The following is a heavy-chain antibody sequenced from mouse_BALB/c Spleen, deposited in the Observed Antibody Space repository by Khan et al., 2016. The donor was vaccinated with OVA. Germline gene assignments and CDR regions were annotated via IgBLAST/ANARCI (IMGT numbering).Heavy chain of an antibody. D-gene: IGHD2-14*01. CDR2: IYPGNGYT. CDR1: GSTFTSYG. J-gene: IGHJ2*01. V-gene: IGHV1S134*01. Sequence: EVQLQESGAELGRPGSSVKLSCKTSGSTFTSYGIKWVKQRPGQGLEWIGYIYPGNGYTEYNERFQGKAILTSDTSSSTAYMQLRSLTSEDSARYFCTTAYYRYYFDYGGQGTILTVSA. CDR3: TTAYYRYYFDY.